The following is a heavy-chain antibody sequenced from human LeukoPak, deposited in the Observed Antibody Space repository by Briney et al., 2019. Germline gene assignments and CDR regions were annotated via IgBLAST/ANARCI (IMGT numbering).Heavy chain of an antibody. CDR2: INSDGRSI. Sequence: GGSLRLSCAASGFTFGNYWMHWVRQAPGRGLVWVSRINSDGRSISYADSVKGRFTISRDNAKNTLYLQMNSLRAEDTAVYYCARVRYSYGYDWWGQGTLVTVSS. CDR3: ARVRYSYGYDW. CDR1: GFTFGNYW. V-gene: IGHV3-74*01. J-gene: IGHJ4*02. D-gene: IGHD5-18*01.